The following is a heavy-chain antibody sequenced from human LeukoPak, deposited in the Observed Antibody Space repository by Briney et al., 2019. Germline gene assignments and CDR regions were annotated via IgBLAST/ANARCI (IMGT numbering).Heavy chain of an antibody. CDR3: ARAPSADWNYPSFDY. D-gene: IGHD1-7*01. CDR1: GDSISSNSAA. J-gene: IGHJ4*02. Sequence: SQTLSLTCAISGDSISSNSAASNSIRQSPSRGLELLGRTYYRAKWYNDYAVSVKSRITLNPDTSKNQFSPQLNSVTPEDTAVYYCARAPSADWNYPSFDYWGQGTLVTVSS. V-gene: IGHV6-1*01. CDR2: TYYRAKWYN.